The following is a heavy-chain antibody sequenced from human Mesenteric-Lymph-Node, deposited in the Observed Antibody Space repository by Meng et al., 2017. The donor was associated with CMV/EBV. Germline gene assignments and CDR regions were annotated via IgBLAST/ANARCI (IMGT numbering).Heavy chain of an antibody. J-gene: IGHJ4*02. CDR2: IKQDGSEK. D-gene: IGHD1-26*01. CDR3: ARAAPKVGYFDY. CDR1: GFTFSSYW. V-gene: IGHV3-7*01. Sequence: ETLSLTCAASGFTFSSYWMSWVRQAPGKGLEWVANIKQDGSEKYYVDSVKGRFTISRDNAKNSLYLQMNSLRAEDTAVYYCARAAPKVGYFDYWGQGTLVTVSS.